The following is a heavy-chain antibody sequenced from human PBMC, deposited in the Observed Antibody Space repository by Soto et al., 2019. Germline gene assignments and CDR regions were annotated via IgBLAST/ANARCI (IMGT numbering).Heavy chain of an antibody. J-gene: IGHJ4*02. Sequence: SETLSLTCAVYGGSFSGYYWSWIRQPPGKGLEWIGEINHSGSTNYNPSLKSRVTISVDTSKNQFSLKLSSVTAADTAVYYCASHLGSSTNYWGQGTLVTVSS. CDR3: ASHLGSSTNY. V-gene: IGHV4-34*01. D-gene: IGHD6-6*01. CDR2: INHSGST. CDR1: GGSFSGYY.